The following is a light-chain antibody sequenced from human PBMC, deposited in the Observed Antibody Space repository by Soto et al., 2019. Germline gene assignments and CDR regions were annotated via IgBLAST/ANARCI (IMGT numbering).Light chain of an antibody. CDR2: DVS. CDR3: QQYNNWPLT. CDR1: QRINSN. Sequence: EIEMTQSPGTLSVSPGERATLSCRASQRINSNLVWYQQKPGQAPRLLIYDVSTRAPGVPARFSGSGSGTEFTLTISSLQSEDFAVYYRQQYNNWPLTFGGGTKVDI. J-gene: IGKJ4*01. V-gene: IGKV3D-15*01.